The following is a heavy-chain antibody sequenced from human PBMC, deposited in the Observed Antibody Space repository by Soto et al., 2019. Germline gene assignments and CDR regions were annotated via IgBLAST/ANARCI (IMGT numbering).Heavy chain of an antibody. CDR3: AADPTYYYGPGSYIDAFDI. J-gene: IGHJ3*02. D-gene: IGHD3-10*01. CDR1: GFTFTSSA. CDR2: IVVGSGNT. V-gene: IGHV1-58*01. Sequence: ASVKVSCKASGFTFTSSAVQWVRQARGQRLEWIGWIVVGSGNTNYAQKFQERVTITRDMSTSTAYMELSSLRSEDTAVYYCAADPTYYYGPGSYIDAFDIWGQGTMVTVSS.